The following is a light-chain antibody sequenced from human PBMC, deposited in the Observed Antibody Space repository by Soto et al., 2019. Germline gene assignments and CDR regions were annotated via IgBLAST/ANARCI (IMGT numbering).Light chain of an antibody. CDR1: SSNIGANYD. V-gene: IGLV1-40*01. CDR3: QSYDNTLSARDV. J-gene: IGLJ1*01. CDR2: ANN. Sequence: QSVLTQPPSVSGAPGQRVTISCTGSSSNIGANYDVHWYQQRPGSAPKLLIFANNNRPSGVPDRFSGSKSSTSASLAITGLQAEDEGDYYCQSYDNTLSARDVFGTGTKLTVL.